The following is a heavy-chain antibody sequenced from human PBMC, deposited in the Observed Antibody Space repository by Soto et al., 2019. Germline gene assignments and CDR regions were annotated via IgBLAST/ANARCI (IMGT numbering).Heavy chain of an antibody. Sequence: EVQLVESGGGLVQPGRSLRLSCAASGFTFDDYAMHWVRQAPGKGLEWVSGISWNSGSRGYADSVKGRFTISRDNAKNSLYPQMNSLRAKDTALYYCAKASLAYGSEGDAFDIWGQGTMVTVSS. J-gene: IGHJ3*02. D-gene: IGHD3-10*01. CDR2: ISWNSGSR. V-gene: IGHV3-9*01. CDR1: GFTFDDYA. CDR3: AKASLAYGSEGDAFDI.